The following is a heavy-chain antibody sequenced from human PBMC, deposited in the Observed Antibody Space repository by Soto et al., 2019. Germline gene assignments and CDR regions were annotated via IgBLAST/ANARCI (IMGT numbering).Heavy chain of an antibody. CDR3: ARARSYGLMVQDFRNYY. CDR1: GGTFSSYA. CDR2: IIPIFGTA. V-gene: IGHV1-69*06. D-gene: IGHD3-10*01. J-gene: IGHJ4*02. Sequence: GASVKVSCKASGGTFSSYAISWVRQAPGQGLEWMGGIIPIFGTANYAQKFQGRVTITADKSTSTAYMELSSLRSEETAVYYCARARSYGLMVQDFRNYYWGQGTLGTVSS.